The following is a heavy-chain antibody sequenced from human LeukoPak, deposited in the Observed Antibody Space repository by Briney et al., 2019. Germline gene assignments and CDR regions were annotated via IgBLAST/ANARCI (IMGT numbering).Heavy chain of an antibody. D-gene: IGHD6-6*01. CDR1: GFTFSDHY. CDR3: ARSPRSPSRDFDN. V-gene: IGHV3-72*01. Sequence: PGGSLRLSCAVSGFTFSDHYMDWVRQAPGKGPERVGRTRNKANSYTTEYAASVKGRFTISRDDSRNSLYLQMNSLKTEDTAVYYCARSPRSPSRDFDNWGQGTLVTVSS. CDR2: TRNKANSYTT. J-gene: IGHJ4*02.